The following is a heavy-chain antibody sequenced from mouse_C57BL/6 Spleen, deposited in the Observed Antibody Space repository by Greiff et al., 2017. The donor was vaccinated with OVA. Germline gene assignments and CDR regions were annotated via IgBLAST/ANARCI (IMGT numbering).Heavy chain of an antibody. CDR1: GFTFSSYA. Sequence: EVKLMESGGGLVKPGGSLKLSCAASGFTFSSYAMSWVRQTPEKRLEWVATISDGGSYTYYPDNVKGRFTISRDNAKNTLYLQMSHLKSEDTAMYYCAREGGTARALFDYWGQGTTLTVSS. CDR3: AREGGTARALFDY. J-gene: IGHJ2*01. CDR2: ISDGGSYT. D-gene: IGHD3-2*01. V-gene: IGHV5-4*01.